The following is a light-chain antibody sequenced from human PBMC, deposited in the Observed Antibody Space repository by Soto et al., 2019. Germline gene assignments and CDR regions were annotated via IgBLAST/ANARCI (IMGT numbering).Light chain of an antibody. V-gene: IGKV3-15*01. CDR2: RAS. Sequence: EIVMTQSPATLSVSPGERATLSCRASQSISSNLAWYQQKLGQAPRLLIYRASTRATGIPARFSGSGSGTEFTLTISSLQSEDFAHYYCHQYENWPQTFGQGTKVEI. J-gene: IGKJ1*01. CDR1: QSISSN. CDR3: HQYENWPQT.